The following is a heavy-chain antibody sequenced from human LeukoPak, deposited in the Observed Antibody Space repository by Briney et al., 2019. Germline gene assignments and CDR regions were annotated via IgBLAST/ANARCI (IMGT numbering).Heavy chain of an antibody. CDR3: ARGSGPTPADY. D-gene: IGHD3-10*01. CDR1: GFTFSNYE. J-gene: IGHJ4*02. Sequence: GGSLRLSCAASGFTFSNYEINWVSQAPGKGLEWVSFISNSGSTTYYADSVKGRFTISRDNSKNTLYLQMNSLRAEDTAVYYCARGSGPTPADYWGQGTLVTVSS. CDR2: ISNSGSTT. V-gene: IGHV3-48*03.